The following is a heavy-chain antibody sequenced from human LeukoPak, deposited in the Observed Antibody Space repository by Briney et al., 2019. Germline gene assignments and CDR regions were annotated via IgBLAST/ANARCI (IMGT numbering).Heavy chain of an antibody. CDR1: GFTFSSYG. J-gene: IGHJ4*02. CDR2: IWYDGSNE. CDR3: ARDYTVASYLEF. Sequence: PGGSLRLSCAASGFTFSSYGMHWVRQAPGKGLEWVAVIWYDGSNEYYADSVKGRFTISRDNSKNTLYLQMNSLRAEDTAVYYCARDYTVASYLEFWGQGTLVTVSS. V-gene: IGHV3-33*01. D-gene: IGHD4-11*01.